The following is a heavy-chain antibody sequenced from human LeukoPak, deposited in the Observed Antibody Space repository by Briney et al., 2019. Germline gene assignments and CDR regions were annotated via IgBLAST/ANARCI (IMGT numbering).Heavy chain of an antibody. CDR2: INTVASYI. V-gene: IGHV3-21*06. J-gene: IGHJ4*02. D-gene: IGHD3-22*01. Sequence: PGASLRLSCAASGLTFSSFSFNWVRQGPGKGLEWVSSINTVASYIYYADSVKGRFTISRDNAKNSLYLQMNSLRAEDTGVYYCARLRRNSDKSGFYYYYDFWGQGTLVTVSS. CDR3: ARLRRNSDKSGFYYYYDF. CDR1: GLTFSSFS.